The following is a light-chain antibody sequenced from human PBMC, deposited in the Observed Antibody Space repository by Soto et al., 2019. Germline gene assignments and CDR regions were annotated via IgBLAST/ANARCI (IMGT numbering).Light chain of an antibody. J-gene: IGKJ4*01. Sequence: DIQMTQSPSTLSASVGDRVTITCRASQSGSGWLAWYQQRTGKAPKLLVSKASSLDSGIPSRFSGSGPGTEFTLTISSLQPDDFATYYCQHYDTYPLTFGGGTKVEIK. CDR1: QSGSGW. CDR2: KAS. V-gene: IGKV1-5*03. CDR3: QHYDTYPLT.